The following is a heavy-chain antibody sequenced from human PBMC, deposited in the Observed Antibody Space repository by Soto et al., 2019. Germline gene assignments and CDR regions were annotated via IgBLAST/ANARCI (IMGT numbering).Heavy chain of an antibody. CDR1: GYSFTSYW. CDR2: IYPGDSDT. Sequence: VESLKISCKGSGYSFTSYWIGWVRQMPGKGLEWMGIIYPGDSDTRYSPSFQGQVTISADKSISTAYLQWSSLKASDTAMYYCAIGDGYNYRTYYFDYWGQGTLVTVSS. J-gene: IGHJ4*02. CDR3: AIGDGYNYRTYYFDY. D-gene: IGHD5-12*01. V-gene: IGHV5-51*01.